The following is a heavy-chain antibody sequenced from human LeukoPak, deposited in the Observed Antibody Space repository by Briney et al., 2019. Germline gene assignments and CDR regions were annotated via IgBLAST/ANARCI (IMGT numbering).Heavy chain of an antibody. D-gene: IGHD3-3*01. V-gene: IGHV4-4*02. Sequence: PSETLSLTCGEPGGSVTSTNSWTWVRQPPGKGLEWIGEVHLDGRTNYNPSLKSRLTISVDLSANHISLKLTSVTAADTAVYYFVGEGGFFSPLGYSGQGTLVTV. CDR1: GGSVTSTNS. CDR3: VGEGGFFSPLGY. CDR2: VHLDGRT. J-gene: IGHJ4*02.